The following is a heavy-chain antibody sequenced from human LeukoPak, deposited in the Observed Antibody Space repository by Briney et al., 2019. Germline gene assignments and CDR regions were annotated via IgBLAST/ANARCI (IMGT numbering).Heavy chain of an antibody. CDR3: ARSKPTSYYYYYMDV. D-gene: IGHD1-26*01. CDR2: INPNSGGS. V-gene: IGHV1-2*06. Sequence: ASVKVSCKASGYTFTAYYMHWVRQAPGQGLEWMGRINPNSGGSNYAQKFQGRVTMTRDTSISTAYMELSRLRSDDTAVYYCARSKPTSYYYYYMDVWGKGTTVTVSS. CDR1: GYTFTAYY. J-gene: IGHJ6*03.